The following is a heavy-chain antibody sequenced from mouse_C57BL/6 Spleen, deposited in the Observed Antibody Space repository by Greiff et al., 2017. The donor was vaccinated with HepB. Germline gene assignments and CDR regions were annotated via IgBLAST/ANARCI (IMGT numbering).Heavy chain of an antibody. CDR3: ARSDYLYAMDY. J-gene: IGHJ4*01. D-gene: IGHD2-4*01. CDR2: IDPSDSET. V-gene: IGHV1-52*01. Sequence: QVQLQQPGAELVRPGSSVKLSCKASGYTFTSYWMHWVKQRPIQGLEWIGNIDPSDSETHYNQKFKDKATLTVDKSSSTAYMQFSSLTSEDSAVYYCARSDYLYAMDYWGQGTSVTVSS. CDR1: GYTFTSYW.